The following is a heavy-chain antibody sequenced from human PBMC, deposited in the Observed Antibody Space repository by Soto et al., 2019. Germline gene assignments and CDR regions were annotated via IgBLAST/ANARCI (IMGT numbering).Heavy chain of an antibody. V-gene: IGHV3-48*02. D-gene: IGHD5-18*01. CDR1: GFTFSTYS. Sequence: GGSLRLSCVASGFTFSTYSLTWVRQAPGKGLEWVSYISSDSSVKYNADSVKGRFTISRDNAKNSLYLQMNSLRDEDTAVYYCARGRLWSFDFWGQGTLVTVSS. CDR2: ISSDSSVK. CDR3: ARGRLWSFDF. J-gene: IGHJ4*02.